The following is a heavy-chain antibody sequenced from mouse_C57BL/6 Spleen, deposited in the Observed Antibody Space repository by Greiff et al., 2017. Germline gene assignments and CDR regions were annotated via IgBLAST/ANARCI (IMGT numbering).Heavy chain of an antibody. CDR2: IYPRSGNT. CDR3: ARSPAIDYVWFAY. V-gene: IGHV1-81*01. Sequence: VQLQQSGAELARPGASVKLSCKASGYTFTSYGISWVKQRTGQGLEWIGEIYPRSGNTYYNEKLKGKATLTADKSSSTAYMELRSLTSEDSAVYFCARSPAIDYVWFAYWGQGTLVTVSA. J-gene: IGHJ3*01. CDR1: GYTFTSYG. D-gene: IGHD2-4*01.